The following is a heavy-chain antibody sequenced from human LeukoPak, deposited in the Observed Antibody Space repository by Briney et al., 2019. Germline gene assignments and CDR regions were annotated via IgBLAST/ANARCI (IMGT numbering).Heavy chain of an antibody. CDR1: GGSISSYY. CDR3: ARHRKSTFGEQLNP. CDR2: IYYSGST. D-gene: IGHD3-10*01. Sequence: SETLSLTCTVSGGSISSYYWSWNRQPPGKGLEWIGYIYYSGSTNYNPSLKSRVTISVDTSKNQFSLKLSSVTAADTAVYYCARHRKSTFGEQLNPWGQGTLVTVSS. V-gene: IGHV4-59*08. J-gene: IGHJ5*02.